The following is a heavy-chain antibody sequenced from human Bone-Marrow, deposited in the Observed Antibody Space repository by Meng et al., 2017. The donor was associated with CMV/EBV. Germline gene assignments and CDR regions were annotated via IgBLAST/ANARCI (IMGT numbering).Heavy chain of an antibody. CDR1: GHTFTSYY. J-gene: IGHJ5*02. CDR3: ASSGYCSSTSCYTGAFDP. Sequence: SVKDSCKASGHTFTSYYIHWVRQAPGQGLEWMGGIISIFGTANYAQKFQGRVTITTDESTSTAYMELSSLRSEDTAVYYCASSGYCSSTSCYTGAFDPWGQGTLVTVFS. V-gene: IGHV1-69*05. CDR2: IISIFGTA. D-gene: IGHD2-2*02.